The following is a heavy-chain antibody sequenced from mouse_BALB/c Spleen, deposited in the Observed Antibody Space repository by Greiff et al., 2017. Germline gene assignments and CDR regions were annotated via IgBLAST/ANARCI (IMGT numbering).Heavy chain of an antibody. CDR2: ISYSGST. J-gene: IGHJ3*01. CDR3: ARSNYGSSSWFAY. D-gene: IGHD1-1*01. V-gene: IGHV3-8*02. CDR1: GDSITSGY. Sequence: ESGPSLVKPSQTLSLTCSVTGDSITSGYWNWIRKFPGNKLEYMGYISYSGSTYYNPSLKSRISITRDTSKNQYYLQLNSVTTEDTATYYCARSNYGSSSWFAYWGQGTLVTVSA.